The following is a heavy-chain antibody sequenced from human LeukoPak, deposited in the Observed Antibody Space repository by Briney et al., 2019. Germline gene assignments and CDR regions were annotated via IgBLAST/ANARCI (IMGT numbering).Heavy chain of an antibody. CDR1: GFTFSTYA. CDR3: LGYCSGGRCYSGGH. D-gene: IGHD2-15*01. V-gene: IGHV3-23*01. Sequence: PGGSLRLSCAASGFTFSTYAMSWVRQAPGKGLEWVSTVSTSGGSTYYADSVKGRFTISRDNSKNTQYLQMNSLRAEDTAIYYCLGYCSGGRCYSGGHWGQGTLVTASS. CDR2: VSTSGGST. J-gene: IGHJ4*02.